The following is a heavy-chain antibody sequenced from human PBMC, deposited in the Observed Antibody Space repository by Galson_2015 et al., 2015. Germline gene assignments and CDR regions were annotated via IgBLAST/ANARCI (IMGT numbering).Heavy chain of an antibody. J-gene: IGHJ6*02. CDR3: AKSARDGSCYSGSTYGMDV. CDR1: GFTFSSYA. D-gene: IGHD2-15*01. Sequence: SLRISCAASGFTFSSYAMSWFRQAPGKGLVWASHIRRSGCNSYYADSVKGRFTISRDNSKNTLYLQMNSLRAEDTAVYYCAKSARDGSCYSGSTYGMDVWGQGTTVTVSS. V-gene: IGHV3-23*01. CDR2: IRRSGCNS.